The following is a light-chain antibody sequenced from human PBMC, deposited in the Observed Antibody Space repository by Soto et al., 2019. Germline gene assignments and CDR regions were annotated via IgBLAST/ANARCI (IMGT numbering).Light chain of an antibody. V-gene: IGLV2-14*01. J-gene: IGLJ1*01. CDR1: SSDVGAYNY. Sequence: QSVLTQPASVSGSPGQSITISCTGTSSDVGAYNYVSWFQQHPGKAPKLMIYEVSNRPSGVSNRFSGSRSVNTASLTISGLQPEDEADYYCSSYTISGTDVFGTGTKVTV. CDR2: EVS. CDR3: SSYTISGTDV.